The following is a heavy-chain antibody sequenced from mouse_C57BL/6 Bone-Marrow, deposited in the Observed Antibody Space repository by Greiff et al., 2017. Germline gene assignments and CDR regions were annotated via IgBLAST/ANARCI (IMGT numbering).Heavy chain of an antibody. J-gene: IGHJ1*03. V-gene: IGHV1-81*01. CDR2: IYPRSGNT. Sequence: VQLQQSGAELARPGASVKLSCKASGYTFTSYGISWVKQRTGQGLEWIGEIYPRSGNTYYNEKFKGKATLTADKSSSTAYMELRSLTSEDSAVYFCARGIYYYGSSTSGVPYWYFDVWGTGTTVTVSS. CDR3: ARGIYYYGSSTSGVPYWYFDV. CDR1: GYTFTSYG. D-gene: IGHD1-1*01.